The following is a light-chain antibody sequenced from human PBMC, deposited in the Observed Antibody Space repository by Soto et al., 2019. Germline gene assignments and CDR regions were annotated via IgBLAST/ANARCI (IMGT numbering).Light chain of an antibody. CDR1: QSISIW. CDR2: GAS. Sequence: DIQMTQSRSTLPAAVGDRVTITFRASQSISIWLAWYQQKPGKAPKLLIYGASSLESGAPSRFSGSGSGTEFTLTINSLHPDDFATYYCQQYNSYPWTFGQGTKVDIK. V-gene: IGKV1-5*01. CDR3: QQYNSYPWT. J-gene: IGKJ1*01.